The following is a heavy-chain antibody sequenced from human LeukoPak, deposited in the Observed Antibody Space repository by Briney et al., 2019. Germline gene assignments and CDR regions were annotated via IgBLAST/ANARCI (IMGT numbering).Heavy chain of an antibody. CDR2: ISYDGSNK. J-gene: IGHJ4*02. CDR1: GFTFSSYG. D-gene: IGHD3-22*01. CDR3: AKAAPTYYYDSSGYYPGDY. V-gene: IGHV3-30*18. Sequence: PGGSLRLSCAASGFTFSSYGMHWVRQAPGKGLEWVAVISYDGSNKYYADSVKGRFTISRDNSKNTLYLQMNSLRAEDPAVYYCAKAAPTYYYDSSGYYPGDYWGQGTLVTVSS.